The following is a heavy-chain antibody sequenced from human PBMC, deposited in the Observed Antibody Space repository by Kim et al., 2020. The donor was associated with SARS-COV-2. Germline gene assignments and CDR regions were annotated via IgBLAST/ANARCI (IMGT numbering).Heavy chain of an antibody. V-gene: IGHV3-23*03. CDR2: IFGGDSST. CDR3: GRLISGSRSWPFDY. D-gene: IGHD6-13*01. CDR1: GFTFTTYD. Sequence: GGSLRLSCAPSGFTFTTYDITWVRQAPGKGLEWVSVIFGGDSSTYYADSVKGRFTISRDDSKNTLSLQMNSLRAEDTAVYYCGRLISGSRSWPFDYWGQG. J-gene: IGHJ4*02.